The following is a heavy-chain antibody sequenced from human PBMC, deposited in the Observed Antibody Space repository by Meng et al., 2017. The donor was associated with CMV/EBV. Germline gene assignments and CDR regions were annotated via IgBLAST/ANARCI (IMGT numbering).Heavy chain of an antibody. CDR1: GDSVSSNSAA. CDR3: ARAPGIWSPYYFDY. J-gene: IGHJ4*02. CDR2: TYYRSKWYN. V-gene: IGHV6-1*01. D-gene: IGHD2-15*01. Sequence: LRLSCAISGDSVSSNSAAWNWIRQSPSRGLEWLGRTYYRSKWYNDYAVSVNSRITINPDTSKNQFSLQLNSVTPEDTAVYYCARAPGIWSPYYFDYWGQGTLVTVSS.